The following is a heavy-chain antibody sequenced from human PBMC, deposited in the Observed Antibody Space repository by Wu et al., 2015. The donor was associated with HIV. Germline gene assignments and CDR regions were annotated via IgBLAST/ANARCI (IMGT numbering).Heavy chain of an antibody. CDR1: GGGFNSYA. Sequence: QVQLVQSGAEVKKPGSSVKVSCKTSGGGFNSYAISWVRQAPGQGLEWMGWISAYNGNTNYAQKLQGRVTMTTDTSTSTAYMELRSLRSDDTAVYYCARGLVGALSRYYYGMDVVGPRDHG. D-gene: IGHD1-26*01. V-gene: IGHV1-18*01. J-gene: IGHJ6*02. CDR3: ARGLVGALSRYYYGMDV. CDR2: ISAYNGNT.